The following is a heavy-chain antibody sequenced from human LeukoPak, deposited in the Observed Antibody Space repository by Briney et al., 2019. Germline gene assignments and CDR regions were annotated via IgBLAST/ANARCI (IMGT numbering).Heavy chain of an antibody. CDR3: ARFIAAPYYFDY. V-gene: IGHV3-7*01. CDR2: IKADGGEK. J-gene: IGHJ4*02. CDR1: GFTFSTYW. Sequence: PGGSLRLSCAASGFTFSTYWMNWFRQTPGKGLEWMAKIKADGGEKDHVASVKGRFTISRDNAKNSLYLQMNSLRAEDAAVYYCARFIAAPYYFDYWGRGTLVTVSS. D-gene: IGHD6-13*01.